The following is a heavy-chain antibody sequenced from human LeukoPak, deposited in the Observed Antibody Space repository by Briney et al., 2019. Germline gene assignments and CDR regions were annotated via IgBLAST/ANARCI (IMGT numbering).Heavy chain of an antibody. D-gene: IGHD3-22*01. Sequence: SETLSLTCTVSGGSVSSGTYYWNWIRQPPGKGLEWIGYIYYSGSTNYNPSLKSRATISIDGSKSQFSLKLSYVTAADTAVYSCARDEDNSGRYYYYMDVWGKGTTVTVSS. CDR1: GGSVSSGTYY. CDR3: ARDEDNSGRYYYYMDV. V-gene: IGHV4-61*01. CDR2: IYYSGST. J-gene: IGHJ6*03.